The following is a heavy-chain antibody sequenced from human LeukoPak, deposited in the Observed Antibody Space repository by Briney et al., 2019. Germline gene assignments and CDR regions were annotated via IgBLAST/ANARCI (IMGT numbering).Heavy chain of an antibody. J-gene: IGHJ6*02. D-gene: IGHD2-15*01. CDR3: ARSTGVVVEATYYYYYGMDV. V-gene: IGHV1-8*01. CDR2: MNPNSGNT. Sequence: ASVKVSCKASGYTFTSYDINWVRQATGQGLEWMGWMNPNSGNTGYAQEFQGRVTMTRNTSISTAYMELSSLRSEDTAVYYCARSTGVVVEATYYYYYGMDVWGQGTTVTVSS. CDR1: GYTFTSYD.